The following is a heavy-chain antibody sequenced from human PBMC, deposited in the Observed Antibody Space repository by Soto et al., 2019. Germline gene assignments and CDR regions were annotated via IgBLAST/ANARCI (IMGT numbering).Heavy chain of an antibody. V-gene: IGHV3-30*03. Sequence: GGSLRLSCAASGFNFSTYGMHWVRQAPGKGLEWVAVISFDGINEYYADSVKGRFTISRDNSKNTLSLQMNRLRDEDTAVYYCVMGDTVVVSGLGWGQGTLVTVSS. CDR3: VMGDTVVVSGLG. CDR2: ISFDGINE. CDR1: GFNFSTYG. J-gene: IGHJ4*02. D-gene: IGHD2-2*01.